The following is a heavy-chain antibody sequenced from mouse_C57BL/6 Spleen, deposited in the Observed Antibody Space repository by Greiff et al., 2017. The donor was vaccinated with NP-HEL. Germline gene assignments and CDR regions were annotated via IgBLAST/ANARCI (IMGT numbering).Heavy chain of an antibody. CDR2: INPSNGGT. D-gene: IGHD2-4*01. CDR3: ASLERIYYDYGYYFDD. J-gene: IGHJ2*01. Sequence: QVQLQQPGTELVKPGASVKLSCKASGYTFTSYWMHWVKQRPGQGLEWIGNINPSNGGTNYIEKFKSKATLTVDKSSSTAYMQLSSLTSEDSAVYYCASLERIYYDYGYYFDDWGQGTTLTVSS. V-gene: IGHV1-53*01. CDR1: GYTFTSYW.